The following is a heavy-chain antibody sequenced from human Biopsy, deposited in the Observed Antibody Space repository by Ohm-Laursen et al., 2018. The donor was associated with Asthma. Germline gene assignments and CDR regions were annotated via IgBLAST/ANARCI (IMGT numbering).Heavy chain of an antibody. D-gene: IGHD3-3*01. CDR1: GFTFDDYA. Sequence: SLRLSCAASGFTFDDYAMHWVRQAPGKGLEWVSGVSWNSGSIDYADSVKGRFTISRDNSKNSLYLQMNSLRAEDTAVYLCARFVQAEEGVFWGQGTRVTVSS. J-gene: IGHJ4*02. CDR2: VSWNSGSI. CDR3: ARFVQAEEGVF. V-gene: IGHV3-9*01.